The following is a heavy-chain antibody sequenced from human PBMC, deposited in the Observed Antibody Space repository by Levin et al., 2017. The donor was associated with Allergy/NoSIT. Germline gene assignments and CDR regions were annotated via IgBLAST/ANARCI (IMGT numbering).Heavy chain of an antibody. J-gene: IGHJ4*02. CDR1: GGSISSSSYY. Sequence: PSETLSLTCTVSGGSISSSSYYWGWIRQAPGKGLEWIGSIYYSGNTYYKPSLKSRVTISVDTSRNQFSLNLSSVTAADTAVYYCARTYGGFDYWGQGTLVTVSS. V-gene: IGHV4-39*01. CDR3: ARTYGGFDY. D-gene: IGHD3-10*01. CDR2: IYYSGNT.